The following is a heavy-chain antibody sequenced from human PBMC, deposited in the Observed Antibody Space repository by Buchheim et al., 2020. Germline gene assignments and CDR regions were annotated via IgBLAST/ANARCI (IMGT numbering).Heavy chain of an antibody. CDR3: ARDLNWGYYDSSGYYYFDY. J-gene: IGHJ4*02. Sequence: QLQLQESGPGLVKPSETLSLTCTVSGGSISSSSYYWGWIRQPPGKGLEWIGSIYYSGSTYYNPSLKSRVTISVATSKNLFSLKLSSVTAADTAVYYCARDLNWGYYDSSGYYYFDYWGQGTL. CDR1: GGSISSSSYY. CDR2: IYYSGST. V-gene: IGHV4-39*07. D-gene: IGHD3-22*01.